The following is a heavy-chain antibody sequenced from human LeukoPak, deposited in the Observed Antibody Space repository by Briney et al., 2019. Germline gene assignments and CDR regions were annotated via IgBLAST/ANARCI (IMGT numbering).Heavy chain of an antibody. Sequence: GGSLRLSCAASGFTFSSYGMHWVRQAPGKGLEWVAVISYDGSNKYYADSVKGRFTISRDNSKNTLYLQMNSLRAEDTAVYYCAKDLGTVVTPPHLFYYYYGMDVWGQGTTVTVSS. D-gene: IGHD4-23*01. CDR2: ISYDGSNK. V-gene: IGHV3-30*18. CDR1: GFTFSSYG. CDR3: AKDLGTVVTPPHLFYYYYGMDV. J-gene: IGHJ6*02.